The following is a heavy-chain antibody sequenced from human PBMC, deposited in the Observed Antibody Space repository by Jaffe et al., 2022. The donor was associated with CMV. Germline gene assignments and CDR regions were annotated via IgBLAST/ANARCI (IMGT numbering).Heavy chain of an antibody. D-gene: IGHD2-15*01. J-gene: IGHJ4*02. CDR1: GFTFSSYS. CDR3: ARGDLVVMVPATPDY. CDR2: ISSSSSYT. V-gene: IGHV3-21*01. Sequence: EVQLVESGGGLVKPGGSLRLSCAASGFTFSSYSMNWVRQAPGKGLEWVSSISSSSSYTYYADSVKGRFTISRDNAKNSLYLEMNSLRAEDTAVYYCARGDLVVMVPATPDYWGQGTLVTVSS.